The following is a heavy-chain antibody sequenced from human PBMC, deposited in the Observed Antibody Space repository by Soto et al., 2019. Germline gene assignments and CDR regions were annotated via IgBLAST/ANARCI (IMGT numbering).Heavy chain of an antibody. V-gene: IGHV1-69*01. CDR2: IIPIFGTA. Sequence: QVQLVQSGAEVKKPGSSVKVSCKASVGTFSSYAISWVRQAPGQGLEWMGGIIPIFGTANYAQKFQGRVTITADESTSTAYMELSSLRSEDTAVYYCARDSKPYSSSGGYYYYGMDVWGKGTTVTVSS. CDR3: ARDSKPYSSSGGYYYYGMDV. CDR1: VGTFSSYA. J-gene: IGHJ6*04. D-gene: IGHD6-13*01.